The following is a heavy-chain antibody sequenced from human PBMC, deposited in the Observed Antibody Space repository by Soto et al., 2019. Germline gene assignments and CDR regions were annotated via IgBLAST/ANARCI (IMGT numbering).Heavy chain of an antibody. CDR3: AAERPGYSSGGYDYYYYGMDV. CDR2: IDVGRCNT. Sequence: SVKVSCKASVFIFTSSAVHCVRQARGQRLEWIGWIDVGRCNTNYAQKILERVTITRDMSTSTAYMELSSLRSEDTAVYYCAAERPGYSSGGYDYYYYGMDVWGQGTTVTVSS. D-gene: IGHD6-19*01. CDR1: VFIFTSSA. J-gene: IGHJ6*02. V-gene: IGHV1-58*01.